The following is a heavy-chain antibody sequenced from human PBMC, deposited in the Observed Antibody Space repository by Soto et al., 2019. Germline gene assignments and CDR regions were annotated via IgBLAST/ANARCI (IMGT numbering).Heavy chain of an antibody. V-gene: IGHV4-61*08. CDR1: GGSISNVGYY. Sequence: TSETLSLTCTVSGGSISNVGYYWIWIRQHPGKGLEWIGYVSHSGGTNYNPSLKSRVIISVDTSMNQFSLSLTSVTAADTAVYFCARYSPPKKSYDSNPGWFDPWGPGTLVTVSS. CDR3: ARYSPPKKSYDSNPGWFDP. CDR2: VSHSGGT. J-gene: IGHJ5*02. D-gene: IGHD3-22*01.